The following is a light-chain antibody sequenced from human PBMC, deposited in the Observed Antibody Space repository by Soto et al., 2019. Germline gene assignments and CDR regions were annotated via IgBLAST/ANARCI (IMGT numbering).Light chain of an antibody. CDR3: SSYSGTNNLLI. Sequence: QSALTQPPSASGSPGQSVTISCAGTSNDPGNYNYVSWYQQHPGKAPKVLISEVSKRPSGVPDRFSGSKSGNMASLTVSGLRAEDEADYYCSSYSGTNNLLIFGGGTKVTVL. CDR2: EVS. V-gene: IGLV2-8*01. CDR1: SNDPGNYNY. J-gene: IGLJ2*01.